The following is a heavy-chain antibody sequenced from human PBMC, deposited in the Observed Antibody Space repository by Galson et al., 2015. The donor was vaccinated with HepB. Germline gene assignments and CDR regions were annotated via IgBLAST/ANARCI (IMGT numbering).Heavy chain of an antibody. CDR3: VRGNLYFDY. V-gene: IGHV4-39*07. CDR1: GGSISSSSYY. Sequence: SETLSLTCTVSGGSISSSSYYWDWIRQPPGKGLEWIGSIYYTGSTFYLPSLKSRVTMSVDTSKNQFSLRLNSVTPEDTAVYFCVRGNLYFDYWGQGSLVTVSS. J-gene: IGHJ4*02. CDR2: IYYTGST.